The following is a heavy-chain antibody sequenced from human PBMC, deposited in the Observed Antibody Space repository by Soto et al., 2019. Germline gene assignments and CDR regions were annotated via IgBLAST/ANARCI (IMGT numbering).Heavy chain of an antibody. CDR3: ARSYGMRCYNP. V-gene: IGHV1-18*01. D-gene: IGHD2-8*01. J-gene: IGHJ5*02. CDR2: ISPYNGNT. Sequence: ASVKVSCKASGYTFTSYGITWVRQAPGQGLEWMRWISPYNGNTSYAQNLQGRVTMTTDTFTNTAYVELRSLRSDDTDVYYCARSYGMRCYNPWGQGTLGTVSS. CDR1: GYTFTSYG.